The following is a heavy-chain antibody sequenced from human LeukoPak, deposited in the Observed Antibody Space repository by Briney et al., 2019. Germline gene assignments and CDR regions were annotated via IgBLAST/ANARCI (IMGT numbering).Heavy chain of an antibody. D-gene: IGHD3-22*01. CDR1: GFTFSSYG. Sequence: GGSLRLSCAASGFTFSSYGMHWVRQAPGKGLEWVAVISYDGSNKYYADSVKGRFTISRDNSKNTLYLQMNSLRAEDTAVYYCAKEPLGYYYDSPPRYWGQGTLVTVSS. CDR2: ISYDGSNK. J-gene: IGHJ4*02. CDR3: AKEPLGYYYDSPPRY. V-gene: IGHV3-30*18.